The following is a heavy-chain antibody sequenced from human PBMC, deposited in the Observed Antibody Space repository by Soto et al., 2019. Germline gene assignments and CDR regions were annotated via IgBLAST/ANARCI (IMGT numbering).Heavy chain of an antibody. CDR1: GFTFSSYG. CDR3: ARVVHCSSTSCYRRKTYYYYGMDV. Sequence: GGSLRLSCTASGFTFSSYGMHWVRQAPGKGLEWVAVIWYDGSNKYYADSVKGRFTISRDNSKNTLYLQMNSLRAEDTAVYYCARVVHCSSTSCYRRKTYYYYGMDVWGQGTLVTVSS. V-gene: IGHV3-33*03. J-gene: IGHJ6*02. CDR2: IWYDGSNK. D-gene: IGHD2-2*02.